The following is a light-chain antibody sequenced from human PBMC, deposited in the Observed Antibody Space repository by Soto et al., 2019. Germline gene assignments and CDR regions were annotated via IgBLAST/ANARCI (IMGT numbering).Light chain of an antibody. Sequence: QSALAQPRSVSGSPGQSVTISCTGTTSDIGNYNYVSWYQQHPDMAPKLIIYEVVQRPSGVPDRFSGSKSGNTASLTVSGLQAADEADYFCKSYAGSNTDVFGSGTKVTVL. J-gene: IGLJ1*01. CDR1: TSDIGNYNY. CDR3: KSYAGSNTDV. CDR2: EVV. V-gene: IGLV2-11*01.